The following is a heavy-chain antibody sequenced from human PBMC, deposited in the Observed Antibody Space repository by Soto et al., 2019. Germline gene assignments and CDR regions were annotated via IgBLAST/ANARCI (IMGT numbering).Heavy chain of an antibody. CDR2: IKSKNDDGTT. CDR1: GFTFSNAW. D-gene: IGHD2-8*02. V-gene: IGHV3-15*07. CDR3: ATVRFNLLVID. Sequence: EVQLVESGGGLVKPGGSLRLSCAASGFTFSNAWMIWVRQAPGKGLEWVGRIKSKNDDGTTDYAAPVKGRFTISRDDSKTTLYLQMNSLKTEDTAVYYCATVRFNLLVIDWGQGTLVTVSS. J-gene: IGHJ4*02.